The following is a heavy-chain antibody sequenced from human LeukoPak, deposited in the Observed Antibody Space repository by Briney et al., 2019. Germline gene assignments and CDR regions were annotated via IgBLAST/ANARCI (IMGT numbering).Heavy chain of an antibody. CDR1: GFTFSSYA. CDR3: ARDYSGTYFIDY. CDR2: ISGSGGST. V-gene: IGHV3-23*01. Sequence: PGGSLRLSCAASGFTFSSYAMSWVRQAPGKGLEWVSAISGSGGSTYYADSVKGRFTISRDNAKNSLYLQMNSLRAEDTAVYYCARDYSGTYFIDYWGQGTLVTVSS. J-gene: IGHJ4*02. D-gene: IGHD1-26*01.